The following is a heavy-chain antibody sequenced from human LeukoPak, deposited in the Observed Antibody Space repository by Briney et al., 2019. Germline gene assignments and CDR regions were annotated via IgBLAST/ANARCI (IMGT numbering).Heavy chain of an antibody. Sequence: ASVKVSCKASGYTFTSYDINWVRQATGQGLEWMGWMNPNSGNTGYAQKFQGRVTMTRNTSISTAYMELGSLRSEDTAVYYCAREVRLLWFGELTNRFDPWGQGTLVTVSS. CDR3: AREVRLLWFGELTNRFDP. J-gene: IGHJ5*02. CDR1: GYTFTSYD. CDR2: MNPNSGNT. D-gene: IGHD3-10*01. V-gene: IGHV1-8*01.